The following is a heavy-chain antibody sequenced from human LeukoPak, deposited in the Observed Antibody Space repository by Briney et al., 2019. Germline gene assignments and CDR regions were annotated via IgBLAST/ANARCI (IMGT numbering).Heavy chain of an antibody. CDR3: AGFIARDAFDI. Sequence: GGSLRLSCAASGFTFSNYGMHWVRQAPDKGLEWVAFIRYEGSSKYYADSVKGRFTISRDNAKNSLYLQMNSLRAEDTAVYYCAGFIARDAFDIWGQGTMVTVSS. V-gene: IGHV3-30*02. CDR2: IRYEGSSK. D-gene: IGHD6-13*01. J-gene: IGHJ3*02. CDR1: GFTFSNYG.